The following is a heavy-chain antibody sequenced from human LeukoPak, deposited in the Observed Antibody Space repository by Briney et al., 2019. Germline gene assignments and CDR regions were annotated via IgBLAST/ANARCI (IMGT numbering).Heavy chain of an antibody. CDR1: GGSISSDY. CDR2: IYYSAST. V-gene: IGHV4-59*08. Sequence: PSETLSLTCTVSGGSISSDYWSWIRGPPGKGVEWVGYIYYSASTNYHPSLKSRVTISVATSKNQFSLKLSSATAAATAVYYCARGRASSSVNYWGQGTLATVSS. J-gene: IGHJ4*02. D-gene: IGHD6-6*01. CDR3: ARGRASSSVNY.